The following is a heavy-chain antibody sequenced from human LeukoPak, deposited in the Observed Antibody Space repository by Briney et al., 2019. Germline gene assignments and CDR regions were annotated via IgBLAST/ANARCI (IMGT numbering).Heavy chain of an antibody. Sequence: SETLSLTCTVSGGSINNYYWSWIRLPPGKGLEWIGYIFYSGSTNYNPSLKTRVTISVDTSKNQFSLKLSSVTAADTAVYYCARGFYYDSSGYRYWGQGTLVTVSS. V-gene: IGHV4-59*08. CDR3: ARGFYYDSSGYRY. D-gene: IGHD3-22*01. CDR2: IFYSGST. J-gene: IGHJ4*02. CDR1: GGSINNYY.